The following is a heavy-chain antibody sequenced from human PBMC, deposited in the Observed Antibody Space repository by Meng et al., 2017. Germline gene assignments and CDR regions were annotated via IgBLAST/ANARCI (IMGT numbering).Heavy chain of an antibody. V-gene: IGHV3-30*16. CDR3: ARDFDY. CDR2: ITKDGSRK. CDR1: GFIFSNYE. Sequence: QVQVVESGGEVVPSGRPLTLSCAASGFIFSNYEMHWVRQAPGKGLEWVACITKDGSRKYYLGSVRGRFTISRDNSKNTLYLEMNSLRSEDTALYYCARDFDYWGQGTLVTVSS. J-gene: IGHJ4*02.